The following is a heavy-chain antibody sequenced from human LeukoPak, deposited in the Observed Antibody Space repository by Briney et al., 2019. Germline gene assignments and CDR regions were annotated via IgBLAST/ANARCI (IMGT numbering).Heavy chain of an antibody. Sequence: GGSLRLSCAASGFTFSSYSMNWVRQAPGKGLEWVSSISSSSSYIYYADSVKGRFTISRDNAKNSLYLQMNSLRAEDTAVYYCARDRRSARPGSDAFDIWGQGTMVTVSS. V-gene: IGHV3-21*01. CDR1: GFTFSSYS. D-gene: IGHD6-6*01. J-gene: IGHJ3*02. CDR3: ARDRRSARPGSDAFDI. CDR2: ISSSSSYI.